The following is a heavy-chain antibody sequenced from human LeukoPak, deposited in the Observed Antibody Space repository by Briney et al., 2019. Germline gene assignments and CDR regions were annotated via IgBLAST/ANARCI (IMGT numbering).Heavy chain of an antibody. CDR3: AKEGSGSNHYAFDI. Sequence: GRSLRLSCAASGFTVSSYAMSSVRQARGKSVEWVSAISGSGGSTYYADSVNGLFTISRDNSKNTLYLQMNSLRAEDTAVYYCAKEGSGSNHYAFDIWGQGTMVTVSS. V-gene: IGHV3-23*01. D-gene: IGHD1-26*01. J-gene: IGHJ3*02. CDR2: ISGSGGST. CDR1: GFTVSSYA.